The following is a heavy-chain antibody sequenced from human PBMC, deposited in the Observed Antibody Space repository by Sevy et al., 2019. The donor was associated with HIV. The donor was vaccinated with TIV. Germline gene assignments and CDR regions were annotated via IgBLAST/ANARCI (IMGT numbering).Heavy chain of an antibody. Sequence: GGSLRLSCAASGFTFSSYSMNWVRQAPGKGLEWVSSISSSSYIYYADSVKGRFTISRDNAKNSLYLQMNSLRAEDTAVYYCAREGHSSSWYYVDYWGQGTLVTVSS. CDR1: GFTFSSYS. J-gene: IGHJ4*02. CDR3: AREGHSSSWYYVDY. D-gene: IGHD6-13*01. CDR2: ISSSSYI. V-gene: IGHV3-21*01.